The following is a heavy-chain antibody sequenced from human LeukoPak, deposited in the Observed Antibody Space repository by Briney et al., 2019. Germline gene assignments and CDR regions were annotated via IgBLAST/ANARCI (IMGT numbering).Heavy chain of an antibody. CDR3: ARGDSGSYYYYDY. V-gene: IGHV4-31*03. CDR2: IHYSGST. J-gene: IGHJ4*02. Sequence: SETLSLTCTVSGGSISSGGYYWSWIRQHPGKGLELIGYIHYSGSTYYNPSLNSRVTISVDRSANHFSLKVSSVTAADTAVYYCARGDSGSYYYYDYWGQGILVTVSS. D-gene: IGHD1-26*01. CDR1: GGSISSGGYY.